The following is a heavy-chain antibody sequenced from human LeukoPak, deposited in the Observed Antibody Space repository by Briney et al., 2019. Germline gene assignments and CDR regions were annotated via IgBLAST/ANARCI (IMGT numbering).Heavy chain of an antibody. J-gene: IGHJ4*02. CDR3: ARGRGSGWYVDY. Sequence: GWSVRHSCAASGFTFRDYYMHWIRQAPGKGLDWVSYISSSSGYTNYADSVKGRFTISRDNARNLLYLQMNSLRAEDTAVYYCARGRGSGWYVDYWGQGTLVTVSS. CDR1: GFTFRDYY. CDR2: ISSSSGYT. D-gene: IGHD6-19*01. V-gene: IGHV3-11*05.